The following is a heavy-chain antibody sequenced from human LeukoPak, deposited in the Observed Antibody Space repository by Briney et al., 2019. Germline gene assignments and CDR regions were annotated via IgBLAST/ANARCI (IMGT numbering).Heavy chain of an antibody. V-gene: IGHV3-23*01. CDR3: VKKIVGPTKAFDY. CDR2: ISDSGGTT. J-gene: IGHJ4*02. D-gene: IGHD1-26*01. Sequence: GGSLRLSCAASRFTFSTYAMNWVRQAPGKGLEWVSAISDSGGTTFYADSVRGRFTISRDNSKNTLYLQMNSLRAEDTAVYYCVKKIVGPTKAFDYWGQGSLVTVSS. CDR1: RFTFSTYA.